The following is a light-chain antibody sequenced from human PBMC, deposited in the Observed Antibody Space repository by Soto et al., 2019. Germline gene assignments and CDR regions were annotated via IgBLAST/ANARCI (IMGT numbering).Light chain of an antibody. Sequence: EIVMTQSPATLSVSQGERATLSCRASQSVSSNLAWYQQKPGQAPRLLIYGASTRATGIPARFSGSGSGTEFTLTISILQSEDFAVYYCQQYNNWPPWTFGQGTKVDIK. CDR3: QQYNNWPPWT. CDR2: GAS. CDR1: QSVSSN. V-gene: IGKV3-15*01. J-gene: IGKJ1*01.